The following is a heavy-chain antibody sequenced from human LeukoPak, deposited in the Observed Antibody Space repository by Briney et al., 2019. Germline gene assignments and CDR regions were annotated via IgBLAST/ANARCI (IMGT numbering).Heavy chain of an antibody. CDR2: IWYDGSNK. D-gene: IGHD6-19*01. CDR3: AKGSSGWYRDAFDI. V-gene: IGHV3-33*06. CDR1: GFTFSSYG. Sequence: GGSLRLSCAASGFTFSSYGMHWVRQAPGKGLEWVAVIWYDGSNKYYADSVKGRFTISRDNSKNTLYLQMNSLRAEDTAVYYCAKGSSGWYRDAFDIWGQGTMVTVSS. J-gene: IGHJ3*02.